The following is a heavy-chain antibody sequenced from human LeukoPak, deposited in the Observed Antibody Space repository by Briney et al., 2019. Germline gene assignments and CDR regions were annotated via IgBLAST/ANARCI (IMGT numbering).Heavy chain of an antibody. V-gene: IGHV4-30-4*07. Sequence: PSQTLSLTCAVSGGSISSGGYSWSWIRQPPGKGLEWIGYIYYSGSTNYNPSLKSRVTISVDTSKNQFSLKLSSVTAADTAVYYCAGLRAYYDSSGYYYGRWFDPWGQGTLVTVSS. J-gene: IGHJ5*02. CDR1: GGSISSGGYS. D-gene: IGHD3-22*01. CDR2: IYYSGST. CDR3: AGLRAYYDSSGYYYGRWFDP.